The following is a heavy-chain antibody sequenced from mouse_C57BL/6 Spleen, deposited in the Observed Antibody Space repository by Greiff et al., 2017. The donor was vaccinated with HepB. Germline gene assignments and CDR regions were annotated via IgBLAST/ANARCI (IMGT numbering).Heavy chain of an antibody. CDR1: GYTFTSYW. CDR2: IDPSDSET. D-gene: IGHD2-4*01. V-gene: IGHV1-52*01. J-gene: IGHJ1*03. CDR3: ARTYDYGWYFDV. Sequence: QVQLQQPGAELVRPGSSVKLSCKASGYTFTSYWMHWVKQRPIQGLEWIGNIDPSDSETHYNQKFKDKATLTVDKSSITAYMQLSSLTSEDSSVDYWARTYDYGWYFDVWGTGTTVTVSS.